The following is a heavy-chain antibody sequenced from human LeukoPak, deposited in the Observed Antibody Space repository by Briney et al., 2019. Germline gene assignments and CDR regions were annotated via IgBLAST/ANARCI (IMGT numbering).Heavy chain of an antibody. V-gene: IGHV3-9*01. J-gene: IGHJ3*02. CDR1: GFTFDDYA. CDR2: ISWNSGSI. CDR3: AKDYYYDSSGYYQGNAFDI. D-gene: IGHD3-22*01. Sequence: GGSLRLSCAASGFTFDDYAMHWVRQAPGKGLEWVSGISWNSGSIGYADSVKGRFTISRDNAKNSLYLQMNSLRAEDTALYYCAKDYYYDSSGYYQGNAFDIWGQGTMVTVPS.